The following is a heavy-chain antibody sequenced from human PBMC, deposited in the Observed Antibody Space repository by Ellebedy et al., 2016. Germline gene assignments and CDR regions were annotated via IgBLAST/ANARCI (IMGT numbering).Heavy chain of an antibody. CDR2: IGTAGDT. CDR1: GFTFSSYD. CDR3: ARSPGVGSKVDFDL. Sequence: GGSLRLSXAASGFTFSSYDMHWVRQATGKGLEWVSAIGTAGDTYYPGSVKGRFTISRENAKNSLYLQMNSLRAGDTAVYYCARSPGVGSKVDFDLWGRGTLVTVSS. D-gene: IGHD2-15*01. V-gene: IGHV3-13*01. J-gene: IGHJ2*01.